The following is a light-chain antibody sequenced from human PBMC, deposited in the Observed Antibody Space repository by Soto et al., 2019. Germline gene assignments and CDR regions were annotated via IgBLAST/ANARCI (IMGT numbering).Light chain of an antibody. V-gene: IGLV4-69*01. CDR3: QTWGNGVVL. CDR1: SGHSSYA. Sequence: QAVVTQSPSASASLGASVKLTCTLSSGHSSYAIAWHQQQPEKGPRYLMKVHSDGAHDKGDGIPDRFSGSSSGAERYLTISSLQSEDEADYYCQTWGNGVVLFGGGTKLTVL. CDR2: VHSDGAH. J-gene: IGLJ2*01.